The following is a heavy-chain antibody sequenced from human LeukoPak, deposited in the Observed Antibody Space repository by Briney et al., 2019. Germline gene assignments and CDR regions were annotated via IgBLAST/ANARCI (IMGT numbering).Heavy chain of an antibody. CDR2: IYISGST. V-gene: IGHV4-4*07. Sequence: SETLSLTGTVSGGSISNYYWSWIRQPAGKGLEWIGRIYISGSTNYNPSLKSRVTMSVDTSKNQFSLKLSSVTAADTAVYYCARGYSSSWSHIAQHTEYFQHWGQGTLVTVSS. CDR3: ARGYSSSWSHIAQHTEYFQH. J-gene: IGHJ1*01. D-gene: IGHD6-13*01. CDR1: GGSISNYY.